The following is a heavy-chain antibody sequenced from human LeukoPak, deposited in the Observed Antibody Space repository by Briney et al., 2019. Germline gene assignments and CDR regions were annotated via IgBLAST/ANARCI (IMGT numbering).Heavy chain of an antibody. V-gene: IGHV3-23*01. J-gene: IGHJ5*02. CDR1: GFTFSSYD. D-gene: IGHD2-2*01. CDR3: APSPYATSSVYNWFDP. Sequence: GGTLTLSCAASGFTFSSYDMSWVRQAPGKGLEWVSRISGRGGSTYYADSVKGRFTISRDNSKNTLYLQMNSLRAEDTAVYYCAPSPYATSSVYNWFDPWGQGTLVTVSS. CDR2: ISGRGGST.